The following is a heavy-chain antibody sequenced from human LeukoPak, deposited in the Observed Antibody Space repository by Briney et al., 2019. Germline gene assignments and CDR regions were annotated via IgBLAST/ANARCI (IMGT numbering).Heavy chain of an antibody. D-gene: IGHD5-12*01. CDR2: INHSGST. J-gene: IGHJ5*02. Sequence: SETLSLTCTVSGGSISSYYWSWIRQPAGKGLEWIGEINHSGSTNYNPSLKSRVTISVDTSKNQFSLKLSSVTAADTAVYYCARVLRRDGYNSWFDPWGQGTLVTVSS. CDR3: ARVLRRDGYNSWFDP. CDR1: GGSISSYY. V-gene: IGHV4-34*01.